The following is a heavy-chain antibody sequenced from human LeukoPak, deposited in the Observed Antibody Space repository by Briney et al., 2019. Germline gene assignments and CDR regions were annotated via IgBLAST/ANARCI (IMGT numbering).Heavy chain of an antibody. CDR3: ASEIAAAGKLDY. CDR2: ISSSSSYI. V-gene: IGHV3-21*01. D-gene: IGHD6-13*01. J-gene: IGHJ4*02. CDR1: GFTFSSYS. Sequence: GRSLRLSCAASGFTFSSYSMNWVRQAPGKGLEWVSSISSSSSYIYYADSVKGRFTISRDNAKNSLYLQMNSLRAEDTAVYYCASEIAAAGKLDYWGQGTLVTVSS.